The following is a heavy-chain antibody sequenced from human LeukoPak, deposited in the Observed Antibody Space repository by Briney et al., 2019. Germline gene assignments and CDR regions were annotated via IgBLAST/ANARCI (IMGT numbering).Heavy chain of an antibody. CDR2: FDPEDAET. D-gene: IGHD3-22*01. V-gene: IGHV1-24*01. CDR3: ATVEKEYQDISGYYDY. CDR1: GYTLTELS. Sequence: ASVKVSCKVSGYTLTELSMHWVRQAPGKGLEWMGVFDPEDAETIYPQKFQGRVTMTEDTSKETAYMELRSLRSEDTAVYYCATVEKEYQDISGYYDYWGQGTLVTVSS. J-gene: IGHJ4*02.